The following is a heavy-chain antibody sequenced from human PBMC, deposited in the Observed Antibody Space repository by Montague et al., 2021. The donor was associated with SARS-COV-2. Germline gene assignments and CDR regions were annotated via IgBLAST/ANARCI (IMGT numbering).Heavy chain of an antibody. J-gene: IGHJ4*02. Sequence: CAISGDSVSTNSGTWNWVRLSPSRGLEWLGRTYYRSEWYSDYSVSVKSRISINRDTSKNQFSLQLNSVTPEDTAVYYCARAERGSCGGGNCYQYFFNYWGQGTLVTVSS. V-gene: IGHV6-1*01. CDR3: ARAERGSCGGGNCYQYFFNY. CDR1: GDSVSTNSGT. D-gene: IGHD2-15*01. CDR2: TYYRSEWYS.